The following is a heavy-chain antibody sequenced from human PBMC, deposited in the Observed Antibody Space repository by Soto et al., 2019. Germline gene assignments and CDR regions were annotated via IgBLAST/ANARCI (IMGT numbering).Heavy chain of an antibody. J-gene: IGHJ4*02. D-gene: IGHD6-13*01. CDR3: ARRPGSSWEIDS. Sequence: EVQLVESGGGLVQPGGSLRLSCAASGFTFSSYWMHWVRQAPGKGLVWVSRINSDGSSTNYADSVKGRFTISRDNAKNTLYLQMNSLRAEDTAVYYCARRPGSSWEIDSWGQGTLVTVSS. CDR2: INSDGSST. V-gene: IGHV3-74*01. CDR1: GFTFSSYW.